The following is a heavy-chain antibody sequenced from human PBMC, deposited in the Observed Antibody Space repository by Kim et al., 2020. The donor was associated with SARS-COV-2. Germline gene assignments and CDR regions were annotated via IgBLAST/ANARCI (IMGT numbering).Heavy chain of an antibody. CDR1: GFTFTSAW. CDR3: SQSPYCSSTSCWGLEF. CDR2: VKSITDGATT. V-gene: IGHV3-15*01. Sequence: GGSLRLSCAASGFTFTSAWMSWVRQAPGKGLEWIGRVKSITDGATTDYAAPVKGRFIISRDDSKNTLYLQMNSLKTADTAVYYCSQSPYCSSTSCWGLEFWGQGVLVTVSS. J-gene: IGHJ4*02. D-gene: IGHD2-2*01.